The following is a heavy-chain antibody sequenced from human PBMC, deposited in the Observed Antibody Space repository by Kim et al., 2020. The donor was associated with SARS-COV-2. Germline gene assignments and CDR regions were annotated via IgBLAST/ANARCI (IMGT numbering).Heavy chain of an antibody. CDR1: SGSISISNYY. D-gene: IGHD3-10*01. CDR2: IHYSGST. Sequence: SETLSLTCTVSSGSISISNYYWSWIRQPPGKGLEWITYIHYSGSTNYNPSLKSRVTISVDTSKNQFYLQLSSVTAADTAVYYCARWSSGPRSHDFWGQGTLVTVSS. V-gene: IGHV4-61*01. CDR3: ARWSSGPRSHDF. J-gene: IGHJ4*02.